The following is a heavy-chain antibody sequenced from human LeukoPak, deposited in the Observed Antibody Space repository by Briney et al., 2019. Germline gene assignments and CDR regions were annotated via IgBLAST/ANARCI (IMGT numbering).Heavy chain of an antibody. V-gene: IGHV4-30-4*08. D-gene: IGHD6-6*01. CDR1: GGSITSGDYY. CDR2: IYHRGST. J-gene: IGHJ4*02. CDR3: AREGDYSTSSGAYYFDY. Sequence: SETLSLTCTVSGGSITSGDYYWSWIHQPPGKGLEWIGYIYHRGSTLYNPSLKSRVTMSVDTSKNQFSLKLSSVTAADTAVYYCAREGDYSTSSGAYYFDYWGQGTLVAVSS.